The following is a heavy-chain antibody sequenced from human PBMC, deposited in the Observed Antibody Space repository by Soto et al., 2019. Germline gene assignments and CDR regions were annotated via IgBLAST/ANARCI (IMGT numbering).Heavy chain of an antibody. V-gene: IGHV5-51*01. CDR3: AGYSTPYYYYYGMDV. Sequence: GESLKISCKGSGYSFTSYWIGWVRQMPGKGLEWMGIIYPGDSDTRYSPSFQGQVTISADKSISTAYLQWSSLKASDTAMYYCAGYSTPYYYYYGMDVWGQGTTVTVSS. D-gene: IGHD3-3*01. J-gene: IGHJ6*02. CDR2: IYPGDSDT. CDR1: GYSFTSYW.